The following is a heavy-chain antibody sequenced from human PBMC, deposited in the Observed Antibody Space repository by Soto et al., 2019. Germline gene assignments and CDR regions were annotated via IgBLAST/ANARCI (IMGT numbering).Heavy chain of an antibody. V-gene: IGHV3-30*04. CDR1: GFTFSSYA. Sequence: QVQLVESGGGVVQPGRSLRLSCAASGFTFSSYAIHWVRQAPGTGLEWVTVISYDGTNKYYADSVKGRFTISRENSKNTVNLQMNSLRAEDTAVYYCAKSGSRSHYYGMDVWGQGTTVTVSS. J-gene: IGHJ6*02. CDR3: AKSGSRSHYYGMDV. CDR2: ISYDGTNK. D-gene: IGHD2-2*01.